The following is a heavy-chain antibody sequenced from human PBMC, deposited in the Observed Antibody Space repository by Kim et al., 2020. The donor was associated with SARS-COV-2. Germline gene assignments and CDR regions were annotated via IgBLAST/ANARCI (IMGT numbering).Heavy chain of an antibody. D-gene: IGHD3-10*01. J-gene: IGHJ6*03. Sequence: ASVKVSCKASGYTFTNYAVHWVRQAPGQRPEWMGWINGGNGNTRYSQKFQDRASITRDTSASTVYMELRSLTSEDTAVYFCARDRSDNLDVWGKGTTVTVP. V-gene: IGHV1-3*01. CDR2: INGGNGNT. CDR3: ARDRSDNLDV. CDR1: GYTFTNYA.